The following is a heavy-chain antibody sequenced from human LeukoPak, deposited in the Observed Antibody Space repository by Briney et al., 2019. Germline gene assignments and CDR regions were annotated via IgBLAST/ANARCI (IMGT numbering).Heavy chain of an antibody. V-gene: IGHV1-69*01. J-gene: IGHJ4*02. CDR2: IIPSCNAE. CDR3: ARDGAAVSDY. CDR1: GGTLSSCA. D-gene: IGHD3-16*01. Sequence: SVKVSCKASGGTLSSCAISWVRPAPGQGLEWMGGIIPSCNAENYAQKVQGRVTITADESTSTAYMELSSLRSEDTAVYYCARDGAAVSDYWGQGTLVTVPS.